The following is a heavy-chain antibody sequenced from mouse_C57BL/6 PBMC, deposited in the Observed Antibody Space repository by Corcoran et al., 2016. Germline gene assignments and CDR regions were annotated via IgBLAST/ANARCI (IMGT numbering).Heavy chain of an antibody. J-gene: IGHJ2*01. CDR2: IYPRSGNT. Sequence: QVQLQQSGAELARPGASVKLSCKASGYTFTSYGISWVKQRTGQGLEWIGEIYPRSGNTYYNEKFKGKATLTADKSSSTAYMELRSLTSEDSVVYFCARDYGSSYDFDYWGQGTTLTVSS. CDR3: ARDYGSSYDFDY. V-gene: IGHV1-81*01. D-gene: IGHD1-1*01. CDR1: GYTFTSYG.